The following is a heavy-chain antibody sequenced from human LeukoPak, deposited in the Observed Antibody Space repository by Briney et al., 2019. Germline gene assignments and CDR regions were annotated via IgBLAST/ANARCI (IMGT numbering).Heavy chain of an antibody. D-gene: IGHD3-10*01. V-gene: IGHV4-34*01. J-gene: IGHJ4*01. CDR2: INHSGST. CDR1: GGSFSGYY. CDR3: ATTHIPGSKGRSYYYGSGSYAY. Sequence: SETLSLTCAVYGGSFSGYYWSWIRQPPGKGLEWIGEINHSGSTNYNPSLKSRVTISVDTSKNQFSLKLSSVTAADTAVYYCATTHIPGSKGRSYYYGSGSYAYWGQEPWSPSPQ.